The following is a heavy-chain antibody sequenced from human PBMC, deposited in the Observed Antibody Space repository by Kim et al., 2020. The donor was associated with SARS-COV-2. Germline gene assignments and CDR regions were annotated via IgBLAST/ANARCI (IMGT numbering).Heavy chain of an antibody. V-gene: IGHV4-59*01. CDR2: IFIVST. CDR3: VRDWSFYGMDV. CDR1: GGSIGTDY. J-gene: IGHJ6*02. Sequence: SETLSLTCTVSGGSIGTDYWGWIRQPPGKGLEWIGNIFIVSTNYNPSLKSRVAISVDTSKKEISLMVTSVTSADTAVYYCVRDWSFYGMDVWGQGTTVTVSS.